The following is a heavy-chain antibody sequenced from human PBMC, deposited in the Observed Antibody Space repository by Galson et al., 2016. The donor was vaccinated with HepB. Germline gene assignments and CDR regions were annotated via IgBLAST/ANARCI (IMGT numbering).Heavy chain of an antibody. Sequence: SVKVSCKASGGAFSTHVISWLRQAPGQGPEWMGAISPTFGTAKSAQKFQGRLTITAGDSKTTVYMELSSLRSDDTAVYYCARAGAAAPKNWFDPWGQGTLVTVSS. J-gene: IGHJ5*02. V-gene: IGHV1-69*13. CDR2: ISPTFGTA. CDR1: GGAFSTHV. D-gene: IGHD6-13*01. CDR3: ARAGAAAPKNWFDP.